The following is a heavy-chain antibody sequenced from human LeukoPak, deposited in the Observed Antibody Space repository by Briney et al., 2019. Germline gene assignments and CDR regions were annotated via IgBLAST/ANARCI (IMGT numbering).Heavy chain of an antibody. D-gene: IGHD4-23*01. Sequence: PSETLSLTCAVSGGSISSGGYSWSWIRQPPGKGLEWIGYIYHSGSTYYNPSLKSRVTISVDRSKNQFSLKLSSVTAADTAVYYCARGVSYGGNDAFDIWGQGTMVTVSS. CDR1: GGSISSGGYS. V-gene: IGHV4-30-2*01. CDR3: ARGVSYGGNDAFDI. J-gene: IGHJ3*02. CDR2: IYHSGST.